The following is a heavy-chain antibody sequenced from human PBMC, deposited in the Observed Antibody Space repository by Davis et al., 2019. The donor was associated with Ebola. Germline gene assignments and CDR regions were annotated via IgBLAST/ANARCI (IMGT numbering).Heavy chain of an antibody. V-gene: IGHV3-7*03. D-gene: IGHD2-2*02. CDR3: ARGAPPAILDY. J-gene: IGHJ4*02. Sequence: GESLKISCAASGFTFSSYWMSWVRQAPGKGLECVANIKQDGSEKYYVDSVKGRFTISRDNAKNSLYLQMNSLRAEDTAVYYCARGAPPAILDYWGQGTLVTVSS. CDR2: IKQDGSEK. CDR1: GFTFSSYW.